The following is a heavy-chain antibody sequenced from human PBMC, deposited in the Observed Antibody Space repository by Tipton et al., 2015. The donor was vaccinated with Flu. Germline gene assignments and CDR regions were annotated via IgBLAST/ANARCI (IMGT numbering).Heavy chain of an antibody. V-gene: IGHV4-38-2*01. CDR1: GDSIGSRYY. D-gene: IGHD4-11*01. CDR2: IHRSGST. J-gene: IGHJ5*02. CDR3: ARRDYSNYVSEPRSWFDP. Sequence: TLSLTCSVSGDSIGSRYYWAWIRQPPGQGLEWLGNIHRSGSTYYNSSLQSRVTISIDRSNNQVSLRLVSVTATDTAIYYCARRDYSNYVSEPRSWFDPWGQGILVTVSS.